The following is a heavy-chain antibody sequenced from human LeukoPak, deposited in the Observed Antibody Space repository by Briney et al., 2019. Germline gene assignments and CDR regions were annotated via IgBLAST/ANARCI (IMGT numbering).Heavy chain of an antibody. CDR2: ISAYSGNT. D-gene: IGHD6-6*01. J-gene: IGHJ3*02. CDR1: GYSFTNYG. CDR3: ARGGEAARPFMRDDAFDI. Sequence: GESLKISCKGSGYSFTNYGVSWVRQAPGQGLEWMGWISAYSGNTNYAQKLQGRVTMTTDTSTSTAYMELRSLRSDDTAVYYCARGGEAARPFMRDDAFDIWGQGTMVTVSS. V-gene: IGHV1-18*01.